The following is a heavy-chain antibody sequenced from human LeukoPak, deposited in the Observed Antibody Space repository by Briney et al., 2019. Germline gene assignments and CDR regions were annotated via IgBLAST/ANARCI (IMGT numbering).Heavy chain of an antibody. V-gene: IGHV3-23*01. J-gene: IGHJ2*01. Sequence: PGGSLRLSCAASGFTFSSYAMTWVRQAPGKGPEWVSTISGSGGSTYYADSVKGRFTISRDNSKNTLYLQMNSLRAEDTAVYYCAQDRGRWYFDLWGRGTLVTVSS. D-gene: IGHD3-16*01. CDR2: ISGSGGST. CDR3: AQDRGRWYFDL. CDR1: GFTFSSYA.